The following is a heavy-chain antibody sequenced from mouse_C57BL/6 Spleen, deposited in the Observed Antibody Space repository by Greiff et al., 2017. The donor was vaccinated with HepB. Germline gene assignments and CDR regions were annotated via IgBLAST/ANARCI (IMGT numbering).Heavy chain of an antibody. Sequence: VQLQQSGAELARPGASVKLSCKASGYTFTSYGISWVKQRTGQGLEWIGEIYPRSGNTYSNEKFKGKATLTADKSSSTAYMELRSLTSEDSAVYFCASWGDLRLDYWGQGTTLTVSS. D-gene: IGHD2-12*01. V-gene: IGHV1-81*01. J-gene: IGHJ2*01. CDR1: GYTFTSYG. CDR3: ASWGDLRLDY. CDR2: IYPRSGNT.